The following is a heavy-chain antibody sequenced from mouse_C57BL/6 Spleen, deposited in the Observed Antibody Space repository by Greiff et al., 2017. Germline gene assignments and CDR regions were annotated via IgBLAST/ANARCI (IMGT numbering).Heavy chain of an antibody. CDR3: ARQGPYHHWYFDV. CDR1: GFTFSDYG. D-gene: IGHD3-3*01. J-gene: IGHJ1*03. V-gene: IGHV5-17*01. CDR2: ISGGSSTI. Sequence: EVKLVESGGGLVKPGGSLKLSCAASGFTFSDYGMHWVRQAPEKGLEWVAYISGGSSTIYYADTVKGRFTISRDNAKNTLFLQMTRLRSEDTAMYYCARQGPYHHWYFDVWGTGTTVTVSS.